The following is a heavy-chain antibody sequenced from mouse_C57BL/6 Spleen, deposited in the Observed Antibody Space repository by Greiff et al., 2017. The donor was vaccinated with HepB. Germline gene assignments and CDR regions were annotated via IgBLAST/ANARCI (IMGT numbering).Heavy chain of an antibody. CDR2: IDPENGDT. D-gene: IGHD1-1*01. CDR3: TTDYGSSSAY. CDR1: GFNIKDDY. J-gene: IGHJ3*01. V-gene: IGHV14-4*01. Sequence: EVKLMESGAELVRPGASVKLSCTASGFNIKDDYMHWVKQRPEQGLEWIGWIDPENGDTEYASKFQGKATITADTSSNTAYLQLSSLTSEDTAVYYCTTDYGSSSAYWGQGTLVTVSA.